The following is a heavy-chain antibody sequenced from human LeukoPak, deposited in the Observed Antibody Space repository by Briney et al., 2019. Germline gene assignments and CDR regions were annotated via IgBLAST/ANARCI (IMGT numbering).Heavy chain of an antibody. V-gene: IGHV4-61*01. D-gene: IGHD2-15*01. CDR2: IYYSGST. J-gene: IGHJ4*02. CDR1: GGSVSSGSYY. Sequence: SQTLSLTCTVSGGSVSSGSYYWSWIRQPPGKGLEWIGYIYYSGSTNYNPSLKSRVTISVDTSKNQFSLKLSSVTAADTAVYYCAKGGYCSGGSCYARFDYWGQGTLVTVSS. CDR3: AKGGYCSGGSCYARFDY.